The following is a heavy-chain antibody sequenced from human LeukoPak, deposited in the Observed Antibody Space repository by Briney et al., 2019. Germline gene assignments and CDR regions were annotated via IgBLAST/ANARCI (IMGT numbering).Heavy chain of an antibody. CDR3: ARQIASAGTAGFDF. CDR2: IYSTGST. V-gene: IGHV4-4*07. CDR1: GGSISSYY. J-gene: IGHJ4*02. D-gene: IGHD6-13*01. Sequence: SETLSLTCTVSGGSISSYYWTWIRQPAGKGLEWIGRIYSTGSTNYNPSLKSRVTMSVDTSKNQFSLRLRSVTAADTAVYYCARQIASAGTAGFDFWGQGALVTVSS.